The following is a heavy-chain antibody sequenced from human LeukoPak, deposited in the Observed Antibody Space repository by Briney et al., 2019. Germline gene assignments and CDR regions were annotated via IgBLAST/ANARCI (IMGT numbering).Heavy chain of an antibody. Sequence: GGSLRLSCAASGFTFSSYGMHWVRQAPGKGLEWVAVISYDGSNKYYADSVKGRFTISRDNSKNTLYLQMNSLRAEDTAVYYCAKDRGGSYIDYWGQGTLVTASS. D-gene: IGHD1-26*01. J-gene: IGHJ4*02. V-gene: IGHV3-30*18. CDR3: AKDRGGSYIDY. CDR2: ISYDGSNK. CDR1: GFTFSSYG.